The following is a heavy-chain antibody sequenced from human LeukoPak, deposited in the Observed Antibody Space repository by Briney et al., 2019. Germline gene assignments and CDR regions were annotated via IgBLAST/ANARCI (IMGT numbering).Heavy chain of an antibody. CDR2: IYSGGTT. V-gene: IGHV3-53*01. D-gene: IGHD3-22*01. CDR3: ARDYYYDSSGVDAFDI. J-gene: IGHJ3*02. Sequence: GGTLRLSCAASGLIVSSNYMSWVRQAPGKGLEWVSVIYSGGTTYYADSVKGRFTISRDNSKNTLYLQMNSLRAEDTAVYYCARDYYYDSSGVDAFDIWGQGTMVTVSS. CDR1: GLIVSSNY.